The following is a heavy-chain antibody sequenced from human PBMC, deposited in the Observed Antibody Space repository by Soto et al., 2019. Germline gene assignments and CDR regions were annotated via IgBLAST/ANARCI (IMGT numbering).Heavy chain of an antibody. V-gene: IGHV1-24*01. CDR3: ATEGRSVAAQP. CDR2: FDPEDGET. D-gene: IGHD2-15*01. J-gene: IGHJ4*02. Sequence: ASVKDSCKVSGYTLTELSMHGVRQAPGKGLEWMGGFDPEDGETIYSQKFQGRVTMTWDTSTDTAYMELSSLRSEDTAVYYCATEGRSVAAQPWGQGTLVTVSS. CDR1: GYTLTELS.